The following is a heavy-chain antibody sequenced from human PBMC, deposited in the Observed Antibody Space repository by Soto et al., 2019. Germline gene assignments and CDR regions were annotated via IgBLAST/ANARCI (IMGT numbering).Heavy chain of an antibody. D-gene: IGHD4-17*01. CDR3: AHRRVGDYPSFYY. Sequence: QITLKESGPTLVKPTQTLTLTCTFSGFSLSTSGVGVGWIRQPPGKALEWLALIYWDDDKRSSPSLKNRLTXPXDXXKNQVVLTITTMDPVDTATYYCAHRRVGDYPSFYYWGQGTLVTVSS. CDR1: GFSLSTSGVG. V-gene: IGHV2-5*02. J-gene: IGHJ4*02. CDR2: IYWDDDK.